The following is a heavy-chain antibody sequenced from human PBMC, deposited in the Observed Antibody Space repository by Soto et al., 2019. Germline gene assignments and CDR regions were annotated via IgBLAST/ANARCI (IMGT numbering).Heavy chain of an antibody. CDR2: INTHNGNT. CDR1: GYTFTTYG. Sequence: ASVKVSCKASGYTFTTYGISWVRQAPGQGLEWMGWINTHNGNTNYAQNLQGRVIMTADTSTSTAYMELRSLRSDDTAVYYCTREGSAPYYYYGMDAWGQGTTVTSP. V-gene: IGHV1-18*01. D-gene: IGHD3-10*01. J-gene: IGHJ6*02. CDR3: TREGSAPYYYYGMDA.